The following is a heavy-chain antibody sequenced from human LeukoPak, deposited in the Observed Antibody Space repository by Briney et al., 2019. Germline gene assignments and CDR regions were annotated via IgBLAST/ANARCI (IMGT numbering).Heavy chain of an antibody. V-gene: IGHV5-51*01. D-gene: IGHD3-22*01. J-gene: IGHJ3*02. Sequence: GESLKIFCKGSGYSFTSYWIGWVRQMPGKGLEWMGIIYPGDSDTRYSPSFQGQVTISAGKSISTAYLQWSSLKASDTAMYYCARPTITNDSSGSYTAFEIWGQGTMVTVSS. CDR3: ARPTITNDSSGSYTAFEI. CDR1: GYSFTSYW. CDR2: IYPGDSDT.